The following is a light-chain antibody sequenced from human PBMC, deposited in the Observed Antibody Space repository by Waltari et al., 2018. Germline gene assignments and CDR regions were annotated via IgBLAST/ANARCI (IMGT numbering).Light chain of an antibody. Sequence: QMSKSPSSLSASVGDRVSVTCRASQGISSYLNWYQQKPGKAPKLLIYYANSLASGVPSRFSGSGSGTEFTLTISSLQPEDFATYYCQQGNSYPYSFGQGTKVEIK. V-gene: IGKV1-13*02. CDR3: QQGNSYPYS. CDR2: YAN. CDR1: QGISSY. J-gene: IGKJ2*03.